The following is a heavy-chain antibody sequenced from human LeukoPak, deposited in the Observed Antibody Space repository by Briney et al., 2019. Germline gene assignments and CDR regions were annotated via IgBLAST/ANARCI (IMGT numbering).Heavy chain of an antibody. V-gene: IGHV4-4*09. Sequence: SETLSLTCTVSGGSISSYYWSWIRQPPGKGLEWIGYIYTSGSTNYNPSLKSRVTISADTSKNQFSLKLSSVTAADTAVYYCARHASGSYSDFDYWGQGTLVTVSS. D-gene: IGHD1-26*01. CDR2: IYTSGST. CDR3: ARHASGSYSDFDY. J-gene: IGHJ4*02. CDR1: GGSISSYY.